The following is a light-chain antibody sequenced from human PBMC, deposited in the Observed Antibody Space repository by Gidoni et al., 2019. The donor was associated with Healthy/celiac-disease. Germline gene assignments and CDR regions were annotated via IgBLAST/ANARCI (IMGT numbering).Light chain of an antibody. V-gene: IGKV1-9*01. CDR1: QGISSY. J-gene: IGKJ2*01. CDR3: HQLNSYPMFT. Sequence: IQLTQSPSSLSASVGDRVTITCRDSQGISSYLAWYQQKPGKAPKLLLYAASTLQSGVPSRFSGSGSGTDFTLIISSLQPEDFATYYCHQLNSYPMFTFGQGTKLEIK. CDR2: AAS.